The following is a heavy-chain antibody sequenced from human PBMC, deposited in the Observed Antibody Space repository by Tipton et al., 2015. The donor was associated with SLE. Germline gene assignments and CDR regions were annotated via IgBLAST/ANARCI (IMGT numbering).Heavy chain of an antibody. Sequence: QLVQSGAEVKKPGASVKVSCKTSAFTDYYIHWVRQAPGQGPEWMGIINPSGGSTTYAQRFQGRVTMTKDTSTSTVYMELSSLRSEDTALYYCARGQSTYYDFWSGARDGFDIWGQGTMVTVSS. CDR1: AFTDYY. CDR3: ARGQSTYYDFWSGARDGFDI. CDR2: INPSGGST. J-gene: IGHJ3*02. D-gene: IGHD3-3*01. V-gene: IGHV1-46*01.